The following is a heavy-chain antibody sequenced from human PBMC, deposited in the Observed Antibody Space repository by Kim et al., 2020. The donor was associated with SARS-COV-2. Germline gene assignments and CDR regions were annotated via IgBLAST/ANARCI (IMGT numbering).Heavy chain of an antibody. J-gene: IGHJ4*02. CDR1: SHSTSSGYY. D-gene: IGHD3-22*01. CDR2: ISHSGTT. CDR3: TSKYYYDSSGYYYADW. V-gene: IGHV4-38-2*02. Sequence: SETLSLTCTVSSHSTSSGYYWGWIRQPPGKGLEWIGSISHSGTTYYNPSLKSRVTISIDTSKNQFSLRLNSVTAADTAVYYCTSKYYYDSSGYYYADWWGQGTQVTGSS.